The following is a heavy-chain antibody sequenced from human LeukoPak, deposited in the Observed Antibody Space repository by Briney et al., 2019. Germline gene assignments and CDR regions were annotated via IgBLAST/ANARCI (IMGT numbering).Heavy chain of an antibody. CDR1: GGSISSYY. J-gene: IGHJ4*02. D-gene: IGHD6-19*01. CDR2: IYYSGST. V-gene: IGHV4-59*08. CDR3: ARPEYSSGWYVY. Sequence: SETLSLTCTVSGGSISSYYWSWIRQPPGKGLEWIGSIYYSGSTNYNASLRSRVPISVDTSKKQFSLKLSSVTAADTAVYYCARPEYSSGWYVYWGQGTLVTVSS.